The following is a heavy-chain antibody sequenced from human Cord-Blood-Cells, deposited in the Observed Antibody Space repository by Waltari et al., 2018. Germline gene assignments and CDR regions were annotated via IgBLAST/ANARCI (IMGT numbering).Heavy chain of an antibody. Sequence: QVQLVESGGGVVQPGRSLRLSCAASGFTFSSYGLPGVRQAPGKGLEWVAVIWYDGSNKYYADSVKGRFTISRDNSKNTLYLQMNSLRAEDTAVYYCASGGKSGYDFDYWGQGTLVTVSS. CDR3: ASGGKSGYDFDY. V-gene: IGHV3-33*01. CDR1: GFTFSSYG. D-gene: IGHD3-10*01. J-gene: IGHJ4*02. CDR2: IWYDGSNK.